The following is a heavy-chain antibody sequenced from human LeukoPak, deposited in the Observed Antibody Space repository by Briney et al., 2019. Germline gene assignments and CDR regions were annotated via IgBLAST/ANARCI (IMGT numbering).Heavy chain of an antibody. Sequence: GGSLRLSCAASGFTFSSYSMNWVRQAPGKGLEWVSSISSSSSYIYYADSVKGRFTISRDNAKNSLYLQMNSLRAEDTAVYYCARGRYSSGWRWASWFDPWGQGTLVTVSS. V-gene: IGHV3-21*01. CDR3: ARGRYSSGWRWASWFDP. D-gene: IGHD6-19*01. CDR1: GFTFSSYS. J-gene: IGHJ5*02. CDR2: ISSSSSYI.